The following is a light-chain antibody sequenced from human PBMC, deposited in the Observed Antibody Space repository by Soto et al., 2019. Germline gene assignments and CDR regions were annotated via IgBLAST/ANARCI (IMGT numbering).Light chain of an antibody. Sequence: QSVLTQPPSASGTPGQRVTISCSGGSSNVGNDYIYWYQQLPGTAPKLLIYRNDQRPSGVPDRFTGSRSGTSASLAISGLRSEDEADYYCAALDNSLSGSGVFGGGTQLTVL. CDR1: SSNVGNDY. CDR3: AALDNSLSGSGV. V-gene: IGLV1-47*01. CDR2: RND. J-gene: IGLJ3*02.